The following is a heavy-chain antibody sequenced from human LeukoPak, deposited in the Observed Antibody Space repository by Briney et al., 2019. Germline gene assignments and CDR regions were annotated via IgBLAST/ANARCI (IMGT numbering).Heavy chain of an antibody. V-gene: IGHV4-59*11. J-gene: IGHJ6*03. CDR3: ARDRRHYDILTEGCFVADYYYYMDV. D-gene: IGHD3-9*01. CDR1: GDSMGSHF. Sequence: SETLSLTCNVSGDSMGSHFWSWIRQPPGKGLEWIGEVYSNTGSTNYNPSLKSRITISADTSKNQFSLKLNSVTAADTAVYYCARDRRHYDILTEGCFVADYYYYMDVWGKGTTVTVSS. CDR2: VYSNTGST.